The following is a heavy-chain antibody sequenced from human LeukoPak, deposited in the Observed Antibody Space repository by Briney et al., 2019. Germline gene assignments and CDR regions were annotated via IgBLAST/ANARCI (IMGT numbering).Heavy chain of an antibody. D-gene: IGHD2-21*01. CDR3: AREIGYGMDV. Sequence: SCKASGGTFSSYAMHWVRQAPGKGLEWVAVISYDGSNKYYADSVKGRFTISRDNSKNTLYLQMNSLRAEDTAVYYCAREIGYGMDVWGQGTTVTVSS. CDR2: ISYDGSNK. V-gene: IGHV3-30*04. J-gene: IGHJ6*02. CDR1: GGTFSSYA.